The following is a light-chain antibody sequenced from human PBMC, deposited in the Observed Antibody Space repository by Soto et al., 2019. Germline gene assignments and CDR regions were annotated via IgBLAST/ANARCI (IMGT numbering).Light chain of an antibody. CDR2: GIS. CDR1: HTISSSY. J-gene: IGKJ2*01. CDR3: HQYVTSTPPT. V-gene: IGKV3-20*01. Sequence: EIVVTKSPCALPLSPGERATLSCRASHTISSSYLAWYQQQPGQAPRLLMYGISRRATGIPDRFSGSGSGTDFTLTITILEPEDVAVYYCHQYVTSTPPTFGQGTRLEIK.